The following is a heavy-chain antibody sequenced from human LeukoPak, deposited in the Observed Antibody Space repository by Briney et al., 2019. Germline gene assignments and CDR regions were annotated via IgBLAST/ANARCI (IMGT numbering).Heavy chain of an antibody. CDR2: IYYGGST. CDR1: GGSISSYY. CDR3: ASLYYDILTGHQDAFDI. Sequence: SETLSLTCTVSGGSISSYYWSWIRQPPGKGLEWIGYIYYGGSTNYNPSLKSRVTISVDTSKNQFSLKLSSVTAADTAVYYCASLYYDILTGHQDAFDIWGQGTMVTVSS. V-gene: IGHV4-59*08. D-gene: IGHD3-9*01. J-gene: IGHJ3*02.